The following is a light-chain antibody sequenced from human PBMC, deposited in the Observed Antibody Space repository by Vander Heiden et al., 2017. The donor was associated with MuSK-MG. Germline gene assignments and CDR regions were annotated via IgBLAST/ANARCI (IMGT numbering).Light chain of an antibody. CDR2: GAS. J-gene: IGKJ4*01. CDR1: QSVSNS. V-gene: IGKV3-15*01. CDR3: QQDNNWPLT. Sequence: EIVMTQSPATLSVSPGERATLSCRASQSVSNSLAWYQQKPGQSPRLLIYGASTSATGIPARFSGSGSGTEFTLTISSLQSEDFAVYYCQQDNNWPLTFGGGTKVEIK.